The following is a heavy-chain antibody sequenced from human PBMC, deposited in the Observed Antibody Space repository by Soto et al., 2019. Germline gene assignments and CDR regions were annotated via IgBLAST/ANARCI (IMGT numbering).Heavy chain of an antibody. J-gene: IGHJ6*03. CDR2: FDPEDGET. V-gene: IGHV1-24*01. Sequence: ASVKVSCKVSGYTLTELSMHWVRQAPGKGLEWMGGFDPEDGETIYAQKFQGRVTMTEDTSTDTAYMELSSLRSEDTAVYYCATLAVNIVATIQEPYYYYYMDVWGKGTTVTVSS. CDR3: ATLAVNIVATIQEPYYYYYMDV. D-gene: IGHD5-12*01. CDR1: GYTLTELS.